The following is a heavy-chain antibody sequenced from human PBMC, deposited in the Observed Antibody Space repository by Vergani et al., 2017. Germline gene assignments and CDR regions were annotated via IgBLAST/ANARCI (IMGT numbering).Heavy chain of an antibody. CDR2: IYYSGST. Sequence: QVQLQESGPGLVKPSQTLSLTCTVSGGSISSGSYYWGWIRQPPGKGLEWIGYIYYSGSTNYNPSLKSRVTISVDTSKNQFSLKLSSVTAADTAVYYCARHAFSSGWYGAYNWFDPWGQGTLVTVSS. CDR1: GGSISSGSYY. V-gene: IGHV4-61*01. D-gene: IGHD6-19*01. CDR3: ARHAFSSGWYGAYNWFDP. J-gene: IGHJ5*02.